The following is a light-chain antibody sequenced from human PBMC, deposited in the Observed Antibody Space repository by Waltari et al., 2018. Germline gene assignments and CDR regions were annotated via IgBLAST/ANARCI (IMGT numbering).Light chain of an antibody. Sequence: QPALTQPASVSGSPGQSITIPSTGTRSARVNNNHVCWYQKHPANFPKPIIYEVSKRPSGVSDRFSGSKSGNTASLTISGLQAEDEADYYCLSYAATVSFGFGGGTKLTVL. V-gene: IGLV2-23*02. CDR3: LSYAATVSFG. CDR2: EVS. J-gene: IGLJ2*01. CDR1: RSARVNNNH.